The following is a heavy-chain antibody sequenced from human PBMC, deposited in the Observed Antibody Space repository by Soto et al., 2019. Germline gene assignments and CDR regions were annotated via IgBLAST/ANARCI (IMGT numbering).Heavy chain of an antibody. V-gene: IGHV1-18*01. CDR3: ARRTLGSAIGIGDY. Sequence: QIQLVQSGAEVKVPGASVKVSCRASGYIFNNYGITWVRQAPGQGLEWMGFITADNGDTKFAEKLQGRVSMTTDTSTNTAYMELRNLRSNDTALYYCARRTLGSAIGIGDYWGQGTLVTVSS. CDR2: ITADNGDT. CDR1: GYIFNNYG. D-gene: IGHD7-27*01. J-gene: IGHJ4*02.